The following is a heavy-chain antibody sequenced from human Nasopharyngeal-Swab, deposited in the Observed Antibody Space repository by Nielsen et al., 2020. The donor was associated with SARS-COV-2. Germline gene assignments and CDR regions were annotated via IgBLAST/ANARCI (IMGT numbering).Heavy chain of an antibody. D-gene: IGHD3-22*01. Sequence: GLEWIGYLYYSGSTYYNPSPKSRVTISADTSKNQFSLKLSSVTAADAAVYDCARATMIVVVIRAFGIWGQGTMVTVSS. V-gene: IGHV4-31*02. CDR2: LYYSGST. CDR3: ARATMIVVVIRAFGI. J-gene: IGHJ3*02.